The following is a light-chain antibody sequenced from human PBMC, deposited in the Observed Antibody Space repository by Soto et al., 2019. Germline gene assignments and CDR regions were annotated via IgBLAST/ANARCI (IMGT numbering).Light chain of an antibody. CDR3: QQYGRSPRT. J-gene: IGKJ1*01. CDR1: QSVSSSY. V-gene: IGKV3-20*01. Sequence: EIVLTQSPGTQSLSPGERATLSCRASQSVSSSYLAWYQQKPGQAPRLLIYGASSRATGIPDRYSGSGSGTDFTLTISRLESEDFAVYYCQQYGRSPRTFGQGTKVDI. CDR2: GAS.